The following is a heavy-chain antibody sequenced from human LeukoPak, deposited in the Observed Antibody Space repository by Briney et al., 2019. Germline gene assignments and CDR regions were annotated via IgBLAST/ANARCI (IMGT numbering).Heavy chain of an antibody. CDR3: AKALGGYHFDY. J-gene: IGHJ4*02. CDR1: GFTFSSYG. CDR2: ISGSGGNA. Sequence: GGSLRLSCAASGFTFSSYGMSWVRQAPGKGLEWVSSISGSGGNAYYADSVKGRFTISRDNSKNTLFLHMNSLRAEDTAVYYCAKALGGYHFDYWGQGTLVTVSS. V-gene: IGHV3-23*01. D-gene: IGHD3-16*01.